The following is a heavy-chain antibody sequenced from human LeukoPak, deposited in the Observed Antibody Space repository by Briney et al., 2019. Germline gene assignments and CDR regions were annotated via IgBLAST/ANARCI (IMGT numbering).Heavy chain of an antibody. D-gene: IGHD6-13*01. J-gene: IGHJ4*02. CDR2: ISGFGDAT. CDR3: AKKGDTSSWYED. Sequence: GGSLRLSCAASGFPFNNYAMKGAPHARGKGREWVSGISGFGDATNYADSVKGRVTISRDNSKNTLYLQMNSLRAEDTAVYYCAKKGDTSSWYEDGGEGTLLIFS. CDR1: GFPFNNYA. V-gene: IGHV3-23*01.